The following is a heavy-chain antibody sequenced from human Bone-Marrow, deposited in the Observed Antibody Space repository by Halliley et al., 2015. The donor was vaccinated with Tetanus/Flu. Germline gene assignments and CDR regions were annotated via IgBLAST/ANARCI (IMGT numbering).Heavy chain of an antibody. CDR3: ARHGYCRGGACYSTGRGTFDY. D-gene: IGHD2-15*01. CDR2: VYYSGRT. V-gene: IGHV4-39*01. J-gene: IGHJ4*02. Sequence: TLSLTCTVSGGSISSSTHHWGWIRQPPGKGLEWIGSVYYSGRTYDNPSLKSRVTISVDTSKNQFSLKLSSVTAADTAVFYCARHGYCRGGACYSTGRGTFDYWGQGTLVTVSS. CDR1: GGSISSSTHH.